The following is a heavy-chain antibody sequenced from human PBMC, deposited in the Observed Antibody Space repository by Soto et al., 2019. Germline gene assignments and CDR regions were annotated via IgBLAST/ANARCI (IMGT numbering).Heavy chain of an antibody. J-gene: IGHJ4*02. Sequence: SETLSLTCTVSGGSISSGGYYWSWIRQHPGKGLEWIGYIYYSGSTYYNPSLKSRVTISVDTSKNQFSLKLSSVTAADTAVYYCARDQRAAAGLTFEYWGQGTLVTVSS. CDR3: ARDQRAAAGLTFEY. V-gene: IGHV4-31*03. D-gene: IGHD6-13*01. CDR2: IYYSGST. CDR1: GGSISSGGYY.